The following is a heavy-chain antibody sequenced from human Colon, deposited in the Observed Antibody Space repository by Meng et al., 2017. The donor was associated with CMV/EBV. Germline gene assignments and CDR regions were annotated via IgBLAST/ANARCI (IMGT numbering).Heavy chain of an antibody. CDR1: GYTFTGYY. CDR3: ARAKDAVFGVVITSARNYYGMDV. CDR2: INPNSGGT. Sequence: ASVQVSCKASGYTFTGYYMHWVRQAPGQGLEGMGWINPNSGGTNYAQKFQGRVTMTRDTSISTAYMELSRLRSDDTAVYYCARAKDAVFGVVITSARNYYGMDVWGQGTTVTVSS. D-gene: IGHD3-3*01. V-gene: IGHV1-2*02. J-gene: IGHJ6*02.